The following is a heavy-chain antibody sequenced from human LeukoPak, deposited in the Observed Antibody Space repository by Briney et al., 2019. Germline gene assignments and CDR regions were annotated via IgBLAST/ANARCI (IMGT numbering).Heavy chain of an antibody. Sequence: ASVKVSCKASGYTFTGYYMHWVRQAPGQGLEWMGWINPNSGDTNYAQKFQGRVTMTRDTSISTAYMELSRLTSDDTAMYYCARDRTRGYNWFDPWGQGTLVTVSS. J-gene: IGHJ5*02. CDR1: GYTFTGYY. D-gene: IGHD2-2*01. V-gene: IGHV1-2*02. CDR2: INPNSGDT. CDR3: ARDRTRGYNWFDP.